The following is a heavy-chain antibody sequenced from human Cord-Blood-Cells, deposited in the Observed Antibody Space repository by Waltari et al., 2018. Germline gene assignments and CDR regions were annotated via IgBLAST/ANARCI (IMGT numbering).Heavy chain of an antibody. V-gene: IGHV5-51*01. CDR2: IYPGDSDT. D-gene: IGHD6-6*01. CDR1: GNSFPSYW. CDR3: ARHGSSSLYDAFDI. Sequence: EVQLVPSGAEVKKPGAPLKISCKGSGNSFPSYWIGWVGTMPGKGLEWMGIIYPGDSDTRYSPSFQGQVTISADKSISTAYLQWSSLKASDTAMYYCARHGSSSLYDAFDIWGQGTMVTVSS. J-gene: IGHJ3*02.